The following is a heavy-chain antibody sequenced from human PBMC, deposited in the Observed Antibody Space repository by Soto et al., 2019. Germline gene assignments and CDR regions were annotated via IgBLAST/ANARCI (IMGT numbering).Heavy chain of an antibody. D-gene: IGHD3-22*01. CDR2: INTTNGNT. CDR1: GYTFTSYS. J-gene: IGHJ6*04. Sequence: QVPLVQSGAEVKKPGASVKVSCKTSGYTFTSYSIHGLRQAPGQRPEWMGWINTTNGNTKYSQKFQGRVTITQDRSGTTALMELISLRSEDTAFYYCAREFGDTMIGSRFGMDVWGRGTTVTVSS. V-gene: IGHV1-3*04. CDR3: AREFGDTMIGSRFGMDV.